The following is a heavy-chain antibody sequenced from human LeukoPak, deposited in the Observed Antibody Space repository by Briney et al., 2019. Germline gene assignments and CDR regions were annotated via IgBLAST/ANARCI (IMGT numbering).Heavy chain of an antibody. V-gene: IGHV1-2*02. D-gene: IGHD5-18*01. CDR2: INPNSGGT. J-gene: IGHJ4*02. CDR3: ARDNREYGTAMAPFHLAC. Sequence: ASVKVSCMAAGYAFTGCHMDSVRQAPGQGLEWMGWINPNSGGTNYAQKFQGRVTMTRDTSISTAYMELSRLRSDDKAVYYCARDNREYGTAMAPFHLACWGQGTLVTVSS. CDR1: GYAFTGCH.